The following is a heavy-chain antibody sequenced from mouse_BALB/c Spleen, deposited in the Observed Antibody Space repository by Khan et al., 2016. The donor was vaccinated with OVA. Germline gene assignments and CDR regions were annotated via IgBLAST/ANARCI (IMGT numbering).Heavy chain of an antibody. CDR2: ISSGGST. V-gene: IGHV5-6-5*01. Sequence: EVKVEESGGGLVKPGGSLKVSCAASGFTFSNYAMSWVRQTPEKRLEWVASISSGGSTYYPDSVKGRFSISRDNARNILYLQMSSLRFEDTAMYYCARDYWFVYWGQGTLVTVSA. J-gene: IGHJ3*01. CDR3: ARDYWFVY. CDR1: GFTFSNYA.